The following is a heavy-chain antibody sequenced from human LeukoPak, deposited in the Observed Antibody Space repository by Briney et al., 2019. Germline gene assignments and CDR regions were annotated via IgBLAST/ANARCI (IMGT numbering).Heavy chain of an antibody. CDR3: ARHDYGDYGGFDY. J-gene: IGHJ4*01. CDR2: IYYSGST. V-gene: IGHV4-39*01. Sequence: SETLSLTCTVSGGSVSSGSYYWSWIRQPPGKGLEWIGSIYYSGSTYYNPSLKSRVTISVDTSKNQFSLKLTSVTAADTALYYCARHDYGDYGGFDYWGHGTLVTVSS. CDR1: GGSVSSGSYY. D-gene: IGHD4-17*01.